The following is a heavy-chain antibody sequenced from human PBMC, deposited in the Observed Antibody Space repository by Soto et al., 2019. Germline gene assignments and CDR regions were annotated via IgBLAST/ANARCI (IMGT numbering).Heavy chain of an antibody. V-gene: IGHV3-33*01. J-gene: IGHJ4*02. CDR2: IWYDGSNK. D-gene: IGHD6-19*01. Sequence: QVQLVESGGGVVQPGSSLRLSCAASGFTFSSYGMHWVRQAPGKGLEWVAVIWYDGSNKYYAESVKGRFTISRENSKNTLYRQMNSLRAEDTALYYCARESHFGSGWQLTADYWGQGTLVTLSS. CDR3: ARESHFGSGWQLTADY. CDR1: GFTFSSYG.